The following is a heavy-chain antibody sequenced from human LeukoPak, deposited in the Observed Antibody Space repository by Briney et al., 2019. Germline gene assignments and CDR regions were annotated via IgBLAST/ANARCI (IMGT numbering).Heavy chain of an antibody. J-gene: IGHJ6*02. CDR1: GYTFTSYG. D-gene: IGHD5-12*01. CDR2: ISAYNGNT. CDR3: ARTPEWLRLRYYYYGMDV. Sequence: ASVKVSCKASGYTFTSYGISWVRQAPGQGLAWMGWISAYNGNTNYAQKLQGRVTMTTDTSTSTAYMELRSLRSDDTAVYYCARTPEWLRLRYYYYGMDVWGQGTTVTVSS. V-gene: IGHV1-18*01.